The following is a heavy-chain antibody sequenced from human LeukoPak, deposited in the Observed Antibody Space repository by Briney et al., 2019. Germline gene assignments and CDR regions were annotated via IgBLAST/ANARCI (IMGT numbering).Heavy chain of an antibody. D-gene: IGHD5-24*01. V-gene: IGHV3-23*01. CDR3: AKSGYNRFDY. CDR1: GFTVSSNY. Sequence: GGSLRLSCAASGFTVSSNYMSWVRQAPGKGLEWVSSISGSGSAGSTYYADSVKGRFTISRDNSKNTLYLQMNSLIAEDTAVYYCAKSGYNRFDYWGQGTRVTVSS. CDR2: ISGSGSAGST. J-gene: IGHJ4*02.